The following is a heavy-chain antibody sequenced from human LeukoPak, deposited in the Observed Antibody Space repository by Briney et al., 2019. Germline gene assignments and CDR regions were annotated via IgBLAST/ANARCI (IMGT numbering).Heavy chain of an antibody. J-gene: IGHJ4*02. V-gene: IGHV3-9*01. D-gene: IGHD1-14*01. CDR3: AKDRTPGSGTGDFDS. CDR2: ISWNSGSI. Sequence: GGSLRLSCAASGFTFDDYAMHWVRQAPGKGLEWVSGISWNSGSIGYADSVKGRFTISRDNAKNSLYLQMNSLRAEDTALYYCAKDRTPGSGTGDFDSWGQGTLVTVSS. CDR1: GFTFDDYA.